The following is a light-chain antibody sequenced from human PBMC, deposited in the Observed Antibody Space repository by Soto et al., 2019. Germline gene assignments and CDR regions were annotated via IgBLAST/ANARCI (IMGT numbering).Light chain of an antibody. V-gene: IGLV2-14*01. Sequence: QSALTQPASVSGSPGQSITISCTGTSSDVGTYNYVSWYQQHPGKAPKLMLSEVNNRPSGVSDRFSGSKSGNTASLTISGLQAEDGADYYCSSYTSSSTLVFGTGTKVTVL. CDR2: EVN. CDR3: SSYTSSSTLV. CDR1: SSDVGTYNY. J-gene: IGLJ1*01.